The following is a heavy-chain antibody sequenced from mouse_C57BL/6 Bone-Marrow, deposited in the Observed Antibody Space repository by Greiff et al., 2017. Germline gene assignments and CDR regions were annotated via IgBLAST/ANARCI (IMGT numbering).Heavy chain of an antibody. CDR1: GYSITSGYY. D-gene: IGHD1-1*01. Sequence: ESGPGLVKPSQSLSLTCSVTGYSITSGYYWNWIRQFPGNKLEWMGYISYDGSNNYNPSLKNRISITRDTSKNQFFLKLNSVTTEDTATYYCAREGLLLRGDYWGQGTSVTVSS. V-gene: IGHV3-6*01. CDR3: AREGLLLRGDY. J-gene: IGHJ4*01. CDR2: ISYDGSN.